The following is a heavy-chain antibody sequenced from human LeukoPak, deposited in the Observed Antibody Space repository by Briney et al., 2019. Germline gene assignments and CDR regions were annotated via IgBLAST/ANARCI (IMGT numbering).Heavy chain of an antibody. Sequence: GGSLRLSCAASGFTFSTYEMTWVRQAPGRGLEWVSSISSSSSYIYYADSVKGRFTISRDNAKNSLYLQMNSLRAEDTAVYYCARDPVSSDVYNGMDVWGQGTTVTVSS. CDR3: ARDPVSSDVYNGMDV. D-gene: IGHD1-14*01. V-gene: IGHV3-21*01. CDR2: ISSSSSYI. J-gene: IGHJ6*02. CDR1: GFTFSTYE.